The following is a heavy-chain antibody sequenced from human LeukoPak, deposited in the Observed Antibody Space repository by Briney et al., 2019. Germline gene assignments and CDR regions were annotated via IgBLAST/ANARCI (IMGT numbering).Heavy chain of an antibody. CDR2: TSWNSGSI. J-gene: IGHJ6*02. CDR1: GFTFDDYA. V-gene: IGHV3-9*01. Sequence: GRSLRLSCAASGFTFDDYAMHWVRQAPGKGLEWVSGTSWNSGSIGYADSVKGRFTISRDNAKNSLYLQMNSLRAEDTALYYCAKDMGPSIAARSYYGMDVWGQGTTVTVSS. D-gene: IGHD6-6*01. CDR3: AKDMGPSIAARSYYGMDV.